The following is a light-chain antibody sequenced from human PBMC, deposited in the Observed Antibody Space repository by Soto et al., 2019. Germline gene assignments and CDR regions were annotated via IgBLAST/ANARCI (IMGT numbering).Light chain of an antibody. CDR1: NSVFGSYDL. J-gene: IGLJ3*02. CDR3: CSYAGSSTWV. V-gene: IGLV2-23*01. CDR2: EGS. Sequence: QSALTQPASVSGSPGQSITISCTGTNSVFGSYDLVSWYQQHPGKAPKLMIYEGSKRPSGVSNRFSGSKSGNTASLTISGLQAEDEADYHCCSYAGSSTWVFGGGTK.